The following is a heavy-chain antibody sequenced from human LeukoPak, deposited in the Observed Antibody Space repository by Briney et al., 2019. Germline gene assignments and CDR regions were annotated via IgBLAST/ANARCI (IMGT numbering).Heavy chain of an antibody. CDR1: GGSISSYY. D-gene: IGHD3-10*01. CDR3: ARSGGPVGSGSEFDY. Sequence: SETLSLTCTVSGGSISSYYWSWIRQPPGKGLEWIGYIYYSGSTNYNPSLKSRVTISVDTSKNQFSLNLSSVTAADTAVYYCARSGGPVGSGSEFDYWGQGTLVTVSS. V-gene: IGHV4-59*01. J-gene: IGHJ4*02. CDR2: IYYSGST.